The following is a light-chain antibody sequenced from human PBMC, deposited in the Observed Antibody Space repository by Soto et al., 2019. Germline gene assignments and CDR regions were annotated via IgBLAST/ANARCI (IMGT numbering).Light chain of an antibody. CDR2: GAS. J-gene: IGKJ3*01. CDR1: QSVSSNY. V-gene: IGKV3-20*01. Sequence: EIVLTQSPGTLSLSPGERATLSCRASQSVSSNYLACYQQKPGQAPRVLIYGASSRATGIPDRFSGGGSGTDFTLTISRLEPEDFAVYYCQQYGSSLFTFGPGTKVDIK. CDR3: QQYGSSLFT.